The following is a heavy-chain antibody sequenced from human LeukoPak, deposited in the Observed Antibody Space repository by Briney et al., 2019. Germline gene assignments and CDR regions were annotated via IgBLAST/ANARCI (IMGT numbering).Heavy chain of an antibody. J-gene: IGHJ4*02. Sequence: GGSLRLSCAASGFTFSSYSMNWVRQAPGKGLEWVALISYDGSDKYYADSVKGRFTISRDDSKNTLYLQMSSLRRDDTAMYYCARDLSGTTLVDYWGQGTLVTVSS. CDR1: GFTFSSYS. D-gene: IGHD1-1*01. CDR3: ARDLSGTTLVDY. V-gene: IGHV3-30*03. CDR2: ISYDGSDK.